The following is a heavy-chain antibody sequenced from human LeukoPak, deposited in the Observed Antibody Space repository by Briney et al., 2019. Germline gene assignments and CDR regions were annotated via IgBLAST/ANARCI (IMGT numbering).Heavy chain of an antibody. V-gene: IGHV3-7*01. D-gene: IGHD3/OR15-3a*01. CDR1: GFIFSSCW. J-gene: IGHJ4*02. Sequence: PGGSLRLSRAASGFIFSSCWMGWVRQAPGKGLEWVANIKQDGSEIYYVDSVKGRLTISRDNAKNSMYLQMNSLRAEDTAVYYCARDEDWREISWGQGTLVTVSS. CDR3: ARDEDWREIS. CDR2: IKQDGSEI.